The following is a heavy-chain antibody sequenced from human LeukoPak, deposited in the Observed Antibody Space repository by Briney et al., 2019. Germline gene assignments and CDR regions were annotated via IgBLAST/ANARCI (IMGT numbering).Heavy chain of an antibody. Sequence: ASVKVSCKVSGYTLTELSIHWVRQAPGEGLEWMGGFDPEDGETIYAQKFQGRVTITADKSTSTAYMGLSSLRSEDTAVYYCARGSGSYPYYYYYYMDVWGKGTTVTVSS. V-gene: IGHV1-24*01. CDR1: GYTLTELS. CDR2: FDPEDGET. D-gene: IGHD1-26*01. J-gene: IGHJ6*03. CDR3: ARGSGSYPYYYYYYMDV.